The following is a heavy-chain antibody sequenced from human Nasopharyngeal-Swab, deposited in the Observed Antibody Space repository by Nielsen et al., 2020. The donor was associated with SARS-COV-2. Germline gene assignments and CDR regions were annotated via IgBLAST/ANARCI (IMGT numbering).Heavy chain of an antibody. CDR3: ASSSLPYLLCGRDCYSDY. CDR1: YISYA. J-gene: IGHJ4*02. Sequence: YISYAMLWVCQAPGQRLEGMGWINAGNGNTKYSQKFQGRVTISRDTSASTAYMELSSLRSEDTAVYYCASSSLPYLLCGRDCYSDYWGQGTLVTVSS. D-gene: IGHD2-21*02. CDR2: INAGNGNT. V-gene: IGHV1-3*01.